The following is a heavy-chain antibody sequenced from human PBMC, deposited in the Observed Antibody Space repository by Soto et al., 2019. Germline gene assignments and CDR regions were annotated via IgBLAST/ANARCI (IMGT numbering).Heavy chain of an antibody. D-gene: IGHD3-22*01. CDR3: TRDRGSTYYYDSSGYYYYYYGMDV. V-gene: IGHV3-49*04. CDR2: IRSKAYGGTT. CDR1: GFTFGDYA. Sequence: GGSLRLSCTASGFTFGDYAMSWVRQAPGKGLEWVGFIRSKAYGGTTEYAASVKGRFTISRDDSKSIAYLQMNSLKTEDTAVYYCTRDRGSTYYYDSSGYYYYYYGMDVWGQGTTVTVSS. J-gene: IGHJ6*02.